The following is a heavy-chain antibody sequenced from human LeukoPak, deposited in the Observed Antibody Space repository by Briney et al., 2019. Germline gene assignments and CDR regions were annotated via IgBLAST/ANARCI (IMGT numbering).Heavy chain of an antibody. CDR1: GFTFSSYI. J-gene: IGHJ4*02. V-gene: IGHV3-9*01. CDR3: VKGPAGDY. CDR2: ISWKSGSK. D-gene: IGHD1-14*01. Sequence: PGGSLRLSCTASGFTFSSYIMHWVRQAPGKGLEWVSGISWKSGSKAYADSVKGRFTISRDNANNSLHLQMNSLRAEDTALYYCVKGPAGDYWGQGTLVTVSS.